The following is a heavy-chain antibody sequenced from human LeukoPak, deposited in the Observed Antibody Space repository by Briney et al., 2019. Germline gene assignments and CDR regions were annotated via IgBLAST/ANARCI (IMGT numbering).Heavy chain of an antibody. J-gene: IGHJ4*02. V-gene: IGHV4-34*01. Sequence: PSETLSLTCAVYGGSFSGYYWSWIRQPPGKGQEWNGEINHSGSTNYNPSLKSRVTISVDTSKNQFSLKLTSVTAADTAIYNCARYDSDNAILDYWGQGTLVTVSS. D-gene: IGHD3-22*01. CDR1: GGSFSGYY. CDR2: INHSGST. CDR3: ARYDSDNAILDY.